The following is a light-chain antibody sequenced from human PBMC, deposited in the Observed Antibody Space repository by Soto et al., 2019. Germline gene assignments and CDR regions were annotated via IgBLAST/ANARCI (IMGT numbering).Light chain of an antibody. CDR1: QSVSSK. J-gene: IGKJ1*01. CDR2: GAS. CDR3: QQYNNWPWT. Sequence: EIVMTQSPATLSVSPGESATLSCRASQSVSSKLAWYQRKPGQAHRLLIYGASTRATGIPARFSGSGSGAEFTLTISSLQSEDFAIYYCQQYNNWPWTFGQGANVDI. V-gene: IGKV3-15*01.